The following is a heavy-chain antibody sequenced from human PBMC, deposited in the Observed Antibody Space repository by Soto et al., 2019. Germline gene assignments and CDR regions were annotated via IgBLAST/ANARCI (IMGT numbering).Heavy chain of an antibody. CDR3: ARDSAYYDFWSGSYGMDV. CDR1: GFTVSSNY. J-gene: IGHJ6*02. CDR2: IYSGGST. V-gene: IGHV3-66*01. Sequence: LRLSCAASGFTVSSNYMSWVRQAPGKGLEWVSVIYSGGSTYYADSVKGRFTISRDNSKNTLYLQMNSLRAEDTAVYYCARDSAYYDFWSGSYGMDVWGQGTTVTVSS. D-gene: IGHD3-3*01.